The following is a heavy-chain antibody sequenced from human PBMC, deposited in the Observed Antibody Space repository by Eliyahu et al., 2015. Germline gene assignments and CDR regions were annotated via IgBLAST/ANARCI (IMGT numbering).Heavy chain of an antibody. CDR1: GGSVSGYF. V-gene: IGHV4-4*07. Sequence: QVQLQESGPGLVKPSETLSLTCSVSGGSVSGYFWNWIRQPAGKGLEWIGRIYSSGSTDSNPSLRSRVTMSVDRSNNQFSLRLRSVTAADTAVYFCAREHRENEGSGYYSDHWGQGTLVTVSS. D-gene: IGHD3-22*01. CDR2: IYSSGST. J-gene: IGHJ5*02. CDR3: AREHRENEGSGYYSDH.